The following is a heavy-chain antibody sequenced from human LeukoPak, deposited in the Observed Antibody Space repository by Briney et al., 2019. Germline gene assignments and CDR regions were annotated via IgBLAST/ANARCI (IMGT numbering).Heavy chain of an antibody. J-gene: IGHJ3*02. CDR1: GYTFTGYY. D-gene: IGHD2-15*01. CDR3: AIHCSGGSCYTFRSSPHDAFDI. CDR2: INPNSGGA. Sequence: ASVKVSCKASGYTFTGYYMHWVRQAPGQGLEWMGWINPNSGGANYAQKFQGRVTMTRDTSISTAYMELSRLRSDDTAVYYCAIHCSGGSCYTFRSSPHDAFDIWGQGTMVTVSS. V-gene: IGHV1-2*02.